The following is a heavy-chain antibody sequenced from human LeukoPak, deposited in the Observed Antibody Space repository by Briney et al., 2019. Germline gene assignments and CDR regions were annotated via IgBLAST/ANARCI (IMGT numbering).Heavy chain of an antibody. CDR1: GGSISSSVYY. Sequence: PSETLSLTCSVSGGSISSSVYYWGWIRQPPGKGLEWIGSIYYTGSTYYNPSLKSRVTISVDTSKNQFSLKLSSVTAADTAVYYCAREDKRGSSRPNWGQGTLVTVSS. CDR2: IYYTGST. D-gene: IGHD6-13*01. J-gene: IGHJ4*02. CDR3: AREDKRGSSRPN. V-gene: IGHV4-39*07.